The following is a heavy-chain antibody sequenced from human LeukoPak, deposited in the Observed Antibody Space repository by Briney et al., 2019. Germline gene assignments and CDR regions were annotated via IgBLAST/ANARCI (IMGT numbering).Heavy chain of an antibody. CDR1: GGSISSGGYY. CDR3: ARGPFWTMRLVGAFDI. CDR2: IYYSGST. D-gene: IGHD3-22*01. Sequence: PSQTLSLTCTVSGGSISSGGYYWGWIRQHPGKGLEWIGYIYYSGSTYYNPSLKSRVTISVDTSKNQFSLKLSSVTAAATAVYYCARGPFWTMRLVGAFDIWGQGTMVTVSS. V-gene: IGHV4-31*03. J-gene: IGHJ3*02.